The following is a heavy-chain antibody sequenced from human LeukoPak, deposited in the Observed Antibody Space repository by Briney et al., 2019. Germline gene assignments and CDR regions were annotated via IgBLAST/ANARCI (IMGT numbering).Heavy chain of an antibody. CDR3: ARAKPGYCSSTSCYGVATPFDY. CDR1: GGTFSSYA. Sequence: ASVKVSCKASGGTFSSYAISWVRQAPGQGLEWMGGIIPIFGTANYAQKFQGRVTITADESTSTAYMELSSLRSEDTAVYYCARAKPGYCSSTSCYGVATPFDYWGQGTLVTVSS. CDR2: IIPIFGTA. J-gene: IGHJ4*02. V-gene: IGHV1-69*13. D-gene: IGHD2-2*01.